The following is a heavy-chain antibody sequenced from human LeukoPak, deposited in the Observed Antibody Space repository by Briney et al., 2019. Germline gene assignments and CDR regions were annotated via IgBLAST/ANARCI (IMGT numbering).Heavy chain of an antibody. V-gene: IGHV4-59*08. J-gene: IGHJ5*02. CDR3: ARHEGDSSSWYGWLDH. D-gene: IGHD6-13*01. Sequence: PSETLSLTCTVSGSSISSYYWSWIRQPPGKGLEWIGFFYYSGSTNYNPSLKSRVTLSVDTSKNQFSLKLSSVTAADSAVYYCARHEGDSSSWYGWLDHWGQGTLVTVSS. CDR2: FYYSGST. CDR1: GSSISSYY.